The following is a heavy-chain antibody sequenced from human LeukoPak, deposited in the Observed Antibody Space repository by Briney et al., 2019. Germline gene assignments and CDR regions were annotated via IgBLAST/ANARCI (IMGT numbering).Heavy chain of an antibody. CDR1: GYTFTGYY. V-gene: IGHV1-2*02. D-gene: IGHD3-9*01. Sequence: GASVKVSCKASGYTFTGYYMHWVRQAPGQGLEWMGWINPNSGGTNYAQKFQGRVTMTRDTSISTAYMELSRLRSDDTAVYYCARDRGDDINWFDPWAREPWSPSPQ. J-gene: IGHJ5*02. CDR3: ARDRGDDINWFDP. CDR2: INPNSGGT.